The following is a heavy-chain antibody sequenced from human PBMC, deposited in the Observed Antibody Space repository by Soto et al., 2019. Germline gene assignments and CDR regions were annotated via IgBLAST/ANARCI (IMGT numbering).Heavy chain of an antibody. CDR1: GFTFSSSW. CDR2: INQDASEK. CDR3: ARTVFRGPFDY. Sequence: GGSLRLSCAASGFTFSSSWMGWVRQAPGKGPECVANINQDASEKHYVDSVKGRFTISRDNAKNSLYLQMNSLRAEDTAVYYCARTVFRGPFDYWGQGTLVTVSS. J-gene: IGHJ4*02. V-gene: IGHV3-7*01.